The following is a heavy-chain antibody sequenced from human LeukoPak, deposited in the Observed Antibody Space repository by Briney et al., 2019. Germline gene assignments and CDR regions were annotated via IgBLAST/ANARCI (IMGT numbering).Heavy chain of an antibody. J-gene: IGHJ1*01. V-gene: IGHV1-24*01. CDR2: FDPEDGET. Sequence: GASVEVSCKVSGYTLTELSMHWVRQAPGKGLEWVGGFDPEDGETIYAQKFQGRVTMTEDTSTDTAYMELSSLRSEDTAVYYCATVPRIWSGYYTSEYFQHWGQGTLVTVSS. CDR3: ATVPRIWSGYYTSEYFQH. D-gene: IGHD3-3*01. CDR1: GYTLTELS.